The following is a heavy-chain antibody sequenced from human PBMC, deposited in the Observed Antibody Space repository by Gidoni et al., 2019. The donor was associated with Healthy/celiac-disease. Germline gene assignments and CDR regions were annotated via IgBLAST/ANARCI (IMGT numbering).Heavy chain of an antibody. Sequence: EVQLLESGGGLVQPGGSLRLSCAASGFTLSIYAMTWVRQAPGKGLEWVSASSGSGNTYYADSVKGRFTISRDNSKNTLFLQMNSLRAEDTAVYYCAKGRGSGYYNFDSWGQGTLVTVSS. CDR2: SSGSGNT. V-gene: IGHV3-23*01. J-gene: IGHJ4*02. CDR3: AKGRGSGYYNFDS. D-gene: IGHD3-3*01. CDR1: GFTLSIYA.